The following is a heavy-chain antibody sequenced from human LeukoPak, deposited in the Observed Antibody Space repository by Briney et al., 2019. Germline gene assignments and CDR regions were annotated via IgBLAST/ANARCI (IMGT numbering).Heavy chain of an antibody. CDR3: ARGAGYSSSWYGPPPFDY. J-gene: IGHJ4*02. D-gene: IGHD6-13*01. V-gene: IGHV4-38-2*02. Sequence: PSETLSLTCTVSGYSISSGYYWGWIRQPPGKGLEWIGSIYHSGRTYYNPSLKSRVTISVDTSKNQFSLKLSSVTAADTAVYYCARGAGYSSSWYGPPPFDYWGQGTLVTVSS. CDR1: GYSISSGYY. CDR2: IYHSGRT.